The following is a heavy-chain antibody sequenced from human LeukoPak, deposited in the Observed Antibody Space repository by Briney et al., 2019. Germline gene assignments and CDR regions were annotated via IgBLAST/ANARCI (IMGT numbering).Heavy chain of an antibody. CDR3: AKGSFYCSGGSCYYY. CDR2: ISGSGGST. CDR1: GFTFSSYA. V-gene: IGHV3-23*01. Sequence: PGGSLRLSCAASGFTFSSYAMSWVRQAPGKGLEWVSAISGSGGSTYYADSVKGRFTISRDNSKNTLYLQMNSLRAEDTAVYYCAKGSFYCSGGSCYYYWGQGTLVTVSS. J-gene: IGHJ4*02. D-gene: IGHD2-15*01.